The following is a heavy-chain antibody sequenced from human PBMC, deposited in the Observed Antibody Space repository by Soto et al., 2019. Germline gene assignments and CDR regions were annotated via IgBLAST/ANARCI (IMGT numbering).Heavy chain of an antibody. D-gene: IGHD5-18*01. J-gene: IGHJ4*02. Sequence: QVQLVESGGGVVQPGRSLRLSCAASGFTFSSYGMHWVRQAPGKGLEWVAVIWYDGSNKYYADSVKGRFTISRDNSKNTLYLQMNSLRAEDTAVYYCARDLTDTAMVGEGYWGQGTLVTVSS. CDR1: GFTFSSYG. CDR3: ARDLTDTAMVGEGY. CDR2: IWYDGSNK. V-gene: IGHV3-33*01.